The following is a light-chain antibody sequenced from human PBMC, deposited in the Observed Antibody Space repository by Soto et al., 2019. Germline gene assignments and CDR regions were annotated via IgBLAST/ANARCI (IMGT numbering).Light chain of an antibody. J-gene: IGKJ4*01. CDR3: QQYDNLPLT. CDR1: QDIKNY. V-gene: IGKV1-33*01. Sequence: IQMTQSPSSLSSSLGDRVTITCKASQDIKNYLNWYQQKSGKAPKLLIYDASDLETGVPSRFSGSGSGTDFTFTINSLKPEDIATYYCQQYDNLPLTFGGGTKVDIK. CDR2: DAS.